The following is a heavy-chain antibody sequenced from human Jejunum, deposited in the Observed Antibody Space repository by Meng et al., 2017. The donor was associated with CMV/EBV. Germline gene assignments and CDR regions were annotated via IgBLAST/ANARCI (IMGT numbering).Heavy chain of an antibody. V-gene: IGHV4-4*02. CDR1: VSITSSNL. D-gene: IGHD3-3*01. J-gene: IGHJ5*02. Sequence: VSITSSNLLSWVRQSPGKGLECIGEIYAGGGIYYNPSLNSRVTISVDKSKNQFSLKLTSVTAADTAVYYCARNRGDYDFWRGYLDPWGQGILVTVSS. CDR3: ARNRGDYDFWRGYLDP. CDR2: IYAGGGI.